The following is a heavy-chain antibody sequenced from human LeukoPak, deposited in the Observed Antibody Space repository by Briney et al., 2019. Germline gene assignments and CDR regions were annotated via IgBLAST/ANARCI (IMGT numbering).Heavy chain of an antibody. D-gene: IGHD1-20*01. CDR3: ARVNWNDRGGAFDI. CDR2: INTNTGNP. J-gene: IGHJ3*02. CDR1: GYTFTGYY. Sequence: ASVKVSCKASGYTFTGYYMHWVRQAPGQGLEWMGWINTNTGNPTYAQGFTGRFVFSLDTSVSTAYLQISSLKAEDTAVYYCARVNWNDRGGAFDIWGQGTMVTVSS. V-gene: IGHV7-4-1*02.